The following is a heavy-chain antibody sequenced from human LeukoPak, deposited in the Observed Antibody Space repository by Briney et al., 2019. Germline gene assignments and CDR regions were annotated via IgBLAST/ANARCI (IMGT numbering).Heavy chain of an antibody. CDR2: IRYDGSNK. Sequence: GGSLRLSCAASGFTFSSYAMSWVRQAPGKGLEWVAFIRYDGSNKYYADSVKGRFTISRDNSKNTLYLQMNSLRAEDTAVYYCAFPGGSVAGTGYYYYGMDVWGQGTTVTVSS. V-gene: IGHV3-30*02. D-gene: IGHD6-13*01. CDR3: AFPGGSVAGTGYYYYGMDV. J-gene: IGHJ6*02. CDR1: GFTFSSYA.